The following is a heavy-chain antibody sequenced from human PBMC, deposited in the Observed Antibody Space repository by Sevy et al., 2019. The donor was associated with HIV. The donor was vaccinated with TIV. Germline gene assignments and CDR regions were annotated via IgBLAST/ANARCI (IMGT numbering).Heavy chain of an antibody. CDR3: ANLWDYYGSGSYSRTQDYYYYGMDV. CDR1: EFTFSSYG. V-gene: IGHV3-30*18. J-gene: IGHJ6*02. Sequence: GGSLRLSCAASEFTFSSYGTHWVRQAPGKGLEWVAVISYDGSNKYYADSVKGRFTISRDNSKNTLYLQMNSLRAEDTAVYYCANLWDYYGSGSYSRTQDYYYYGMDVWGQGTTVTVSS. D-gene: IGHD3-10*01. CDR2: ISYDGSNK.